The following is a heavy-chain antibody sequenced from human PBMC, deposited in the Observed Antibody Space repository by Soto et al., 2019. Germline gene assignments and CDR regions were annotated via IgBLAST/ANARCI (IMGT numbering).Heavy chain of an antibody. CDR1: GYTFTNYG. CDR2: ISAYNGNT. V-gene: IGHV1-18*01. Sequence: ASVKVSCKASGYTFTNYGISWVRQAPGQGLEWMGWISAYNGNTNYAQKVQGRVTMTTETSTSTAYMELRSLRSDDTAVYYCAKEISHPQILETDWGQGIQVTVSS. J-gene: IGHJ4*02. CDR3: AKEISHPQILETD. D-gene: IGHD3-3*02.